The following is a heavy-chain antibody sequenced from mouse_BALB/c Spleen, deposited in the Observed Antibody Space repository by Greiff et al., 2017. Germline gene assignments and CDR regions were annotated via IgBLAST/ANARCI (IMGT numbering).Heavy chain of an antibody. CDR2: ISDGGSYT. CDR3: ARGDYFDY. CDR1: GFTFSDYY. V-gene: IGHV5-4*02. J-gene: IGHJ2*01. Sequence: EVQGVESGGGLVKPGGSLKLSCAASGFTFSDYYMYWVRQTPEKRLEWVATISDGGSYTYYPDSVKGRFTISRDNAKNNLYLQMSSLKSEDTAMYYCARGDYFDYWGQGTTLTVSS.